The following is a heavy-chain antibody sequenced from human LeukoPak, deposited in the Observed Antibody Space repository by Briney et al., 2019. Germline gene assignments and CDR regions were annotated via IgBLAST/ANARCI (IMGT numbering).Heavy chain of an antibody. V-gene: IGHV1-46*01. CDR2: INPIGGRT. Sequence: ASVKVSCTASGYTFTNYYMHWVRQAPGQGLEWMGIINPIGGRTSYAQKFQGRITMTRDTSTSIVYMELSSLTSEDTAIYYCARAPSYSSGWYEDYWGQGTLVTVSS. J-gene: IGHJ4*02. D-gene: IGHD6-19*01. CDR3: ARAPSYSSGWYEDY. CDR1: GYTFTNYY.